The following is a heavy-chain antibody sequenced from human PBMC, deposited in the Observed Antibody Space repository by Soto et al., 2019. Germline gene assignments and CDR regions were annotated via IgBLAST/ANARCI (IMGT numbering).Heavy chain of an antibody. Sequence: SETLSLTCAVSGASVTSNSYSWAWIRQTPGQGLEWLASASYSGRVSYNPSLQSRLTVSLDASYKQLSLTLTSVTAADSAVFYCARQLMRPRAYGVLEWGPMNIRVLAHFDSWGLGTLVTVS. V-gene: IGHV4-39*01. CDR1: GASVTSNSYS. CDR2: ASYSGRV. CDR3: ARQLMRPRAYGVLEWGPMNIRVLAHFDS. J-gene: IGHJ4*02. D-gene: IGHD4-17*01.